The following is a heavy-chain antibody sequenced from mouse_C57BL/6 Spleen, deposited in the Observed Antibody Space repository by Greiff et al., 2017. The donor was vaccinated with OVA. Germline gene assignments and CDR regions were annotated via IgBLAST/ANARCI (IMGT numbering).Heavy chain of an antibody. D-gene: IGHD4-1*01. V-gene: IGHV1-50*01. CDR1: GYTFTSYW. CDR2: IDPSDSYT. CDR3: ARPSWGY. J-gene: IGHJ2*01. Sequence: QVQLQQPGAELVKPGASVKLSCKASGYTFTSYWMQWVKQRPGQGLEWIGEIDPSDSYTNYNQKFKGKATLTVDTSSSTAYMQLSSLTSEDSAVYYCARPSWGYWGQGTTLTVSS.